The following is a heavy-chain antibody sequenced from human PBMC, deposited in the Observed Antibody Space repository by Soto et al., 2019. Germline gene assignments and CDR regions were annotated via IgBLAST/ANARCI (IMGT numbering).Heavy chain of an antibody. CDR2: IKQDGSEK. J-gene: IGHJ6*03. CDR3: ARGPEGTTPHYYYYMDV. Sequence: GGSLRLSCAASGFTFSSYWMSWVRQAPGKGLEWVANIKQDGSEKYYVDSVKGRFTISRDNAKNSLYLQMNSLRAEDTAVYYCARGPEGTTPHYYYYMDVWGKGTTVTVSS. CDR1: GFTFSSYW. D-gene: IGHD1-7*01. V-gene: IGHV3-7*01.